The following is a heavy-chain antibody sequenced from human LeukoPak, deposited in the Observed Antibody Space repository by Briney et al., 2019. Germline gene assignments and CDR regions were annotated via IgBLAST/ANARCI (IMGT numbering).Heavy chain of an antibody. V-gene: IGHV3-21*01. Sequence: GGSLRLSCAPSGLTFSSYSMNCVPEAPEKGVEGVSSISSSRRYIYYAHSVKGRFTISRNNAKNSLYLQRNRLRAQGTAVYYFARAGGPSHHYDFLSGYYTEFDYWGQGTLVTVSS. CDR1: GLTFSSYS. CDR3: ARAGGPSHHYDFLSGYYTEFDY. D-gene: IGHD3-3*01. CDR2: ISSSRRYI. J-gene: IGHJ4*02.